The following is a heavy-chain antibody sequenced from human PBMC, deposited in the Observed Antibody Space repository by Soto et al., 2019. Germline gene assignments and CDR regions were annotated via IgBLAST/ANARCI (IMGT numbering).Heavy chain of an antibody. D-gene: IGHD6-13*01. Sequence: QVQLVQSGAEVKKPGASVKVSCKASGYTFTSYDINWVRQATGQGLEWMGWMNPNSGNTGYAQKFQGRVTMTRNTSISTAYMELSSLRSEDTAVYYCARVVAEEQARHSSWYGWFDPWGQGTLVTVSS. V-gene: IGHV1-8*01. J-gene: IGHJ5*02. CDR2: MNPNSGNT. CDR1: GYTFTSYD. CDR3: ARVVAEEQARHSSWYGWFDP.